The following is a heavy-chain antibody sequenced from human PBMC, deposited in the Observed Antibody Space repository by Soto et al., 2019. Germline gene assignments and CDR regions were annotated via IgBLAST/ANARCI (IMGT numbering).Heavy chain of an antibody. CDR2: IYYSGST. CDR3: PRAGYGDTYYFDA. V-gene: IGHV4-31*01. J-gene: IGHJ4*02. CDR1: GGSINSGGYY. D-gene: IGHD4-17*01. Sequence: QVQLQESGPGLVRPSQTLSLICTVSGGSINSGGYYWSWIRQHPGKGLEWIGYIYYSGSTHYSPSLNSLIAMSLDTSENQFSLHRSSVIAADTAVYYCPRAGYGDTYYFDAWGQGTLVTVSS.